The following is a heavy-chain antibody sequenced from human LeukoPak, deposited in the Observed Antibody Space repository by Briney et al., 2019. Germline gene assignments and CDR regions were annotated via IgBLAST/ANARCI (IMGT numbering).Heavy chain of an antibody. CDR3: ARMSYYYDSSGYYDYYYYYYMDV. Sequence: PSETLSLTCTVSGGSISSYYWSWIRQPPGKGLEWIGYIYYRGNTNYNPSLKSRVTISVDTSKNQFSLKLSSVTAADTAVYYCARMSYYYDSSGYYDYYYYYYMDVWGKGTTVTVSS. J-gene: IGHJ6*03. CDR1: GGSISSYY. V-gene: IGHV4-59*12. CDR2: IYYRGNT. D-gene: IGHD3-22*01.